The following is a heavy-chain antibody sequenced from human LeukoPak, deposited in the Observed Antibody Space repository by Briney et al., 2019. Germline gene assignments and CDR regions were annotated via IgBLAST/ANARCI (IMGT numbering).Heavy chain of an antibody. Sequence: SQTLSLTCTVSGGSLNSDSDYWIWVRQPAGKGPEWGGLIYTSGTTNYNPSLKSRVTILLDTSNNQFSLKLTSVTAADTAVYYCARDFPPWGQGTLVTVSS. J-gene: IGHJ5*02. CDR2: IYTSGTT. CDR3: ARDFPP. CDR1: GGSLNSDSDY. V-gene: IGHV4-61*02.